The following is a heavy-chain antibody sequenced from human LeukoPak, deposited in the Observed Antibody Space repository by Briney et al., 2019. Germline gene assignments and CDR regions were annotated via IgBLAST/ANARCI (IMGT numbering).Heavy chain of an antibody. Sequence: GSLRLSCAASGFTFSGYSMNWVRQAPGKGLEWVSSISSSSSYIYYADSVKGRFTISRDNAKNSLYLQMNSLRAEDTAVYYCARDSHPHVLLWFGDPAPYFDYWGQGTLVTVSS. V-gene: IGHV3-21*01. CDR1: GFTFSGYS. D-gene: IGHD3-10*01. J-gene: IGHJ4*02. CDR2: ISSSSSYI. CDR3: ARDSHPHVLLWFGDPAPYFDY.